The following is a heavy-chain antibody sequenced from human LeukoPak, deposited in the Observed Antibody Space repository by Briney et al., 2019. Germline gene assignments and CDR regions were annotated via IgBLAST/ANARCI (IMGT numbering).Heavy chain of an antibody. CDR3: AYGDYPDY. J-gene: IGHJ4*02. V-gene: IGHV3-48*03. D-gene: IGHD4-17*01. Sequence: PGGSLRLSCAASGFTFSSYAMSWVRQAPGKGLEWVSYISTSGGTRYYADSVKGRFTISRDNAKNTLYLQMNSLRAEDTAVYYCAYGDYPDYWGQGTLVTVSS. CDR1: GFTFSSYA. CDR2: ISTSGGTR.